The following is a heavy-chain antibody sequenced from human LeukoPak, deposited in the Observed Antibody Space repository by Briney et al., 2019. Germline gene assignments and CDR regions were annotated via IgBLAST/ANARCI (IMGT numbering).Heavy chain of an antibody. V-gene: IGHV4-34*01. CDR3: ARTPTYYYDSSGYYYGSY. J-gene: IGHJ4*02. D-gene: IGHD3-22*01. CDR1: GGSFSGYY. CDR2: INHSGST. Sequence: PSETLSLTCAVYGGSFSGYYWSWIRQPPGKGLEWIGEINHSGSTNYNPSLKSRVTISVDTSKNQFSLKLSSVTAADTAVYYCARTPTYYYDSSGYYYGSYWGQGTLVTVSS.